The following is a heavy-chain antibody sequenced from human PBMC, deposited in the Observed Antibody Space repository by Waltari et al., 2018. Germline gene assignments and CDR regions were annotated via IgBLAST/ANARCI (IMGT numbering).Heavy chain of an antibody. Sequence: EVQLVESGGGLVQPGRSLRLSCAASGFTFDYYAMHWVRQAPGKGLEWVSGISWNSGSIGYADSVKGRFTISRDNAKNSLYLQMNSLRAEDTALYYCAKDGEDSSGWYYFDYWGQGTLVTVSS. J-gene: IGHJ4*02. CDR1: GFTFDYYA. CDR3: AKDGEDSSGWYYFDY. CDR2: ISWNSGSI. D-gene: IGHD6-19*01. V-gene: IGHV3-9*01.